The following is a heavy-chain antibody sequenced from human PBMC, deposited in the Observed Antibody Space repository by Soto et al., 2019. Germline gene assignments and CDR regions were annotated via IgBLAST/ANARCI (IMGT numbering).Heavy chain of an antibody. D-gene: IGHD4-17*01. CDR2: INHSGST. J-gene: IGHJ4*02. CDR1: GGSFSGYY. V-gene: IGHV4-34*01. Sequence: QVQLQQWGAGLLKPSETLSLTCAVYGGSFSGYYWSWIRQPPGKGLEWIGEINHSGSTNYNPSLKSRVTISVDTSKNQFSLKLSSVTAADTAVYYCARGRVRVKNDYGDYFDYWGQGTLVTVSS. CDR3: ARGRVRVKNDYGDYFDY.